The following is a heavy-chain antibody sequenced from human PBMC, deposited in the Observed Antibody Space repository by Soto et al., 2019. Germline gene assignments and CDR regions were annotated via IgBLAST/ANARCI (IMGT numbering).Heavy chain of an antibody. CDR2: ITSSSSFI. Sequence: EVQLVESGGGLVKPGGSLRLSCAASGFTFSRYSMDWVRQAPGKGLEWVSSITSSSSFIYYADSVKGRFTISRDNPKNSLYLQMSSLRAEDTAVYFCARSADSLYDFDYWGQGILVTVSS. CDR3: ARSADSLYDFDY. J-gene: IGHJ4*02. D-gene: IGHD2-8*01. V-gene: IGHV3-21*06. CDR1: GFTFSRYS.